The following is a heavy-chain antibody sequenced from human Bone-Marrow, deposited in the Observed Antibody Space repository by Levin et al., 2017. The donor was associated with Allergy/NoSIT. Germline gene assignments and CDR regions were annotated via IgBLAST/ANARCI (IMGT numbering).Heavy chain of an antibody. CDR1: GGSISTYH. J-gene: IGHJ5*02. CDR3: ARGGDSWGWFDP. D-gene: IGHD3/OR15-3a*01. V-gene: IGHV4-59*01. Sequence: SQTLSLPCTVSGGSISTYHWSWIRQPPGKGLEWIGNIYYTGSTNYNPSLKSRVTISLDTSKNQFSLKLSSVTAADTAVYYCARGGDSWGWFDPWGQGTLVTVSS. CDR2: IYYTGST.